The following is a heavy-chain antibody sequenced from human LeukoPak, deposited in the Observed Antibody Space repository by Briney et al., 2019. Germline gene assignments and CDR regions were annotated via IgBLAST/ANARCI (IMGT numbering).Heavy chain of an antibody. CDR1: GFTFSSYW. V-gene: IGHV3-7*01. CDR2: IKQDGSEK. D-gene: IGHD3-3*01. CDR3: ARWLRFLEWLPRTYYYYGMDV. Sequence: GGSLRLSCAASGFTFSSYWMSWVRQAPGKGLEWVANIKQDGSEKYYVDSVKGRFTISRDNAKNSLYLQMNSLRAEDTAVYYCARWLRFLEWLPRTYYYYGMDVWGQGTTVTVSS. J-gene: IGHJ6*02.